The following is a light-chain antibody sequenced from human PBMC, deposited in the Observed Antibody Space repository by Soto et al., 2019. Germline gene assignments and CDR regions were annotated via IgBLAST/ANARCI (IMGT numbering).Light chain of an antibody. Sequence: QSVLTQPASVSGSPGQSITISCTGTSSDVGGYNYVSWYQQHPGKAPKLMIYEVSNRPSGVSNRFSGSKSGNTASLTISGLQAEDEADYYCSSYTSSSLPVFGTGTKLTVL. CDR1: SSDVGGYNY. V-gene: IGLV2-14*01. J-gene: IGLJ1*01. CDR3: SSYTSSSLPV. CDR2: EVS.